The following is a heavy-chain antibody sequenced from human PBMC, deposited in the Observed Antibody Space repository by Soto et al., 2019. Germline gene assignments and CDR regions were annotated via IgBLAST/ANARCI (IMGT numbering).Heavy chain of an antibody. CDR2: INPNSGGT. J-gene: IGHJ6*02. Sequence: KVSCKASGYTFTGYYMHWVRQAPGQGLEWMGWINPNSGGTNYAQKFQGWVTMTRDTSISTAYMELSRLRSDDTAVYYCATYFDILTGPYGMDVWGQGTTVTVSS. CDR3: ATYFDILTGPYGMDV. CDR1: GYTFTGYY. V-gene: IGHV1-2*04. D-gene: IGHD3-9*01.